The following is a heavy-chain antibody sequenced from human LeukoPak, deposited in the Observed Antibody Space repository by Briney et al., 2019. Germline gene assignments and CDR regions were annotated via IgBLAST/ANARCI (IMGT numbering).Heavy chain of an antibody. Sequence: ASVKVSCKASGYTFTIYYIHWVRQAPGQGLEWMGLINPSGGSTNYAQKFQGRVTMTRDTSTSTVYMELSSLRSEDTAVYYCARGPRITLIRGGQWYYYMDVWGKGTTVTVSS. CDR2: INPSGGST. V-gene: IGHV1-46*01. CDR3: ARGPRITLIRGGQWYYYMDV. D-gene: IGHD3-10*01. CDR1: GYTFTIYY. J-gene: IGHJ6*03.